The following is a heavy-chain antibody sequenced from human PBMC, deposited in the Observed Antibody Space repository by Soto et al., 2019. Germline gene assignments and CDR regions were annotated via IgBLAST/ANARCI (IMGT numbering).Heavy chain of an antibody. J-gene: IGHJ3*02. CDR3: ARLPVDAFDI. CDR1: GGSIRSCY. Sequence: QVQLQESGPGLVKPSETLSLTCTVSGGSIRSCYWSWIRQPPGKGLEWIGYIYYSGSTNYNPSLKSGVTMSVDPPKNQFSLTLTSVPAADTAGYYCARLPVDAFDIWGQGTMVTVSS. CDR2: IYYSGST. V-gene: IGHV4-59*08.